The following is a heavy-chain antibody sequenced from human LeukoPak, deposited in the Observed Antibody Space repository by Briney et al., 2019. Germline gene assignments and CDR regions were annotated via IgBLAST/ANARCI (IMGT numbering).Heavy chain of an antibody. D-gene: IGHD3-10*01. Sequence: PSETLSLICTVSGGSISSYYWSWIRQPPGKGLEWIGYIYYSGSTNYNPSLKSRVTISVDTSKNQFSLKLSSVTAADTAVYYCARGGVRGVTLFDYWGQGTLVTVSS. CDR1: GGSISSYY. CDR2: IYYSGST. V-gene: IGHV4-59*01. J-gene: IGHJ4*02. CDR3: ARGGVRGVTLFDY.